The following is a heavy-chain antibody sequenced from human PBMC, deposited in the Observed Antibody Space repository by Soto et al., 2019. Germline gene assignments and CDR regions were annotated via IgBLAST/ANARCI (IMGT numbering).Heavy chain of an antibody. Sequence: SETLSLTCTVSGGSISSSSYYWGWIRQPPGKGLEWIGSIYYSGSTYYNPSLKSRVTISVDTSKNQFSLKLSSVTAADTAVYYCARSSSSWYYFDYWGQGTLVTVSS. CDR3: ARSSSSWYYFDY. CDR1: GGSISSSSYY. CDR2: IYYSGST. J-gene: IGHJ4*02. V-gene: IGHV4-39*01. D-gene: IGHD6-13*01.